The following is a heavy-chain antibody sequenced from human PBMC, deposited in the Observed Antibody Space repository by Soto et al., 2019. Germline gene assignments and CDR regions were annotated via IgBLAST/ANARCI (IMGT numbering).Heavy chain of an antibody. Sequence: ASVKVSCKPYGYTFTAYYIHWLRQAPGQGLECLGWIDPRSGVTDYAKKFQGRVIMTRDTSIKTVYMELSWLTSDDAAVYYCATEDYGAFAFWGQGTLVTLSS. CDR2: IDPRSGVT. CDR1: GYTFTAYY. V-gene: IGHV1-2*02. CDR3: ATEDYGAFAF. D-gene: IGHD4-17*01. J-gene: IGHJ4*02.